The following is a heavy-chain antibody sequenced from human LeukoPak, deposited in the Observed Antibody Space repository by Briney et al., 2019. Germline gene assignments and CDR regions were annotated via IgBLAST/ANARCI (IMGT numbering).Heavy chain of an antibody. Sequence: GASVTVSCKAFGYTFGTSSIPWVRQAPGQRLEWMGWISPNNGNTHYAQGVQGRVTMTTDTSRSTAYMELRSLRSDDTAMYYCTRVRNSNDWWGPFDIWGQGTMVTVSS. J-gene: IGHJ3*02. CDR2: ISPNNGNT. CDR3: TRVRNSNDWWGPFDI. V-gene: IGHV1-18*01. D-gene: IGHD2-8*02. CDR1: GYTFGTSS.